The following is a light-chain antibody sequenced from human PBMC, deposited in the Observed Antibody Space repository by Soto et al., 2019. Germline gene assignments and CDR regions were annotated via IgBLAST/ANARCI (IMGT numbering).Light chain of an antibody. J-gene: IGKJ5*01. Sequence: DIQMTQSPSTLSASIGDRVTITCRASQNIHTWLAWYQQRPGKAPKLLIYDDSDLESGVPSRFSGSGSGTEFTLTISSLQPDDFATYYCQPYNSYSPLTCGQGTRVDSK. CDR2: DDS. CDR1: QNIHTW. CDR3: QPYNSYSPLT. V-gene: IGKV1-5*01.